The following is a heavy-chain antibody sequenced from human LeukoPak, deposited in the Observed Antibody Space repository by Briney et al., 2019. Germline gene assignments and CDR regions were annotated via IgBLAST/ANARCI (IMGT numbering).Heavy chain of an antibody. J-gene: IGHJ4*02. V-gene: IGHV3-33*01. CDR2: IWYDGSNK. Sequence: GGSLRLSCAASGFTFSSYGMHWVRQAPGKGLEWVAVIWYDGSNKYYADSVKGRFTISRDNAKNSLYLQMNSLRADDTAVYYCGRDFNYWGQGTLVTVAS. CDR1: GFTFSSYG. CDR3: GRDFNY.